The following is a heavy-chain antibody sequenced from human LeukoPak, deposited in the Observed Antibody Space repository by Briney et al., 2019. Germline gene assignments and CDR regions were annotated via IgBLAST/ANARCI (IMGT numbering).Heavy chain of an antibody. CDR1: GYSFTGFY. CDR3: ARGRANWGYDY. V-gene: IGHV1-2*02. J-gene: IGHJ4*02. D-gene: IGHD7-27*01. CDR2: INPNSGGT. Sequence: ASVKVSCKASGYSFTGFYIHWVRQAPGQGPEYMGWINPNSGGTYSAQKFQGRVTMTRDTSISTAYMDLSSLGSDDTAVFYCARGRANWGYDYWGQGTLVTVSS.